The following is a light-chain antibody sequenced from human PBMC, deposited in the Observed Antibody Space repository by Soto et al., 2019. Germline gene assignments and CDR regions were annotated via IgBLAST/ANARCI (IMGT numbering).Light chain of an antibody. CDR2: YDS. CDR1: NIGSKR. V-gene: IGLV3-21*04. Sequence: SYELTQPPSVSVAPGKTARITCGGNNIGSKRVHWYQQKPGQAPVLVIYYDSDRPSGIPERFSGSNSGNTATLTSSRVEAEDEAYYNCQVWDSRSDHVVFGGGTKLTVL. J-gene: IGLJ2*01. CDR3: QVWDSRSDHVV.